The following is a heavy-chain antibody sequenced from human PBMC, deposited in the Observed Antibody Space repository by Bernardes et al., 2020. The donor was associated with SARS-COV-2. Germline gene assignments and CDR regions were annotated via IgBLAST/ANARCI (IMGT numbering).Heavy chain of an antibody. CDR2: ISYSGST. D-gene: IGHD2-21*02. J-gene: IGHJ5*02. CDR3: ARGTYGDFSLDP. CDR1: GGSVNSGFYY. V-gene: IGHV4-61*01. Sequence: SETLSLTCTVSGGSVNSGFYYWSWIRQPPGKKLEWIGYISYSGSTNYSPYLKGRVTISVETSNNQFSLNLSSMTAADTAIYYCARGTYGDFSLDPWGQ.